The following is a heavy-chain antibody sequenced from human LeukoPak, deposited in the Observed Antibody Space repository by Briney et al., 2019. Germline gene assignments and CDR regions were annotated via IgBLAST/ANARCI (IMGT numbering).Heavy chain of an antibody. D-gene: IGHD2-2*01. CDR1: GFTFSTYG. J-gene: IGHJ4*02. Sequence: GRSLRLSCAASGFTFSTYGMHWVRQAPGKGLEWVAVISYDGSNKYYADSVKGRFTISRDNSKNTLYLQMNSLRAEDTAVYYCAKMPAASFDYWGQGTLVTVSS. CDR2: ISYDGSNK. CDR3: AKMPAASFDY. V-gene: IGHV3-30*18.